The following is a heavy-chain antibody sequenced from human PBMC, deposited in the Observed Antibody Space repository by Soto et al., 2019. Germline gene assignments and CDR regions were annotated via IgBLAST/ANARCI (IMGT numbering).Heavy chain of an antibody. Sequence: EVHLVESGGGLVKPGGSLRLSCAASDFNFSNAWINWVRQAPEKGMEWVGRIKSKTDGGTTDFAAPVKGRFAISRDDSKDMVYLQMNSLQTEDTGIHYCTTDSYSTIIVVRFDYWGHGTLVSVSS. D-gene: IGHD2-2*01. J-gene: IGHJ4*01. CDR2: IKSKTDGGTT. V-gene: IGHV3-15*07. CDR1: DFNFSNAW. CDR3: TTDSYSTIIVVRFDY.